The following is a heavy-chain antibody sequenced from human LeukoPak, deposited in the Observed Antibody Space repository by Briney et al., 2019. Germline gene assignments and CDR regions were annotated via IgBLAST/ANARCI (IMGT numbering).Heavy chain of an antibody. Sequence: PGRSLRLSCAASRFMFSNYGMHWVRQAPGKGLEWVAIIWYDGSNQYYADSVKGRFTISRDNSKNTLYLQMNSLRAEDTAVYYCASGRRSGSYSYYFDYWGQGTLVTVSS. CDR2: IWYDGSNQ. CDR3: ASGRRSGSYSYYFDY. D-gene: IGHD3-10*01. CDR1: RFMFSNYG. J-gene: IGHJ4*02. V-gene: IGHV3-33*01.